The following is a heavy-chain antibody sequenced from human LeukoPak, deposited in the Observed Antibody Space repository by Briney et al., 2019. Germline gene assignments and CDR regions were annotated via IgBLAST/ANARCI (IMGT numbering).Heavy chain of an antibody. CDR3: ASLGVGATMDY. Sequence: VASAKVSCKASGYTFTSYGISWVRQAPGQGLEWMGWINPNSGGTNYAQKFQGRVTMTRDTSISTAYMELSRLRSDDTAVYYCASLGVGATMDYWGQGTLVTVSS. CDR1: GYTFTSYG. J-gene: IGHJ4*02. V-gene: IGHV1-2*02. CDR2: INPNSGGT. D-gene: IGHD1-26*01.